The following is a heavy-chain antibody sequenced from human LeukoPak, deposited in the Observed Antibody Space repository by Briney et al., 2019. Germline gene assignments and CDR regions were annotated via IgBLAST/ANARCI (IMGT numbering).Heavy chain of an antibody. Sequence: ASVKASCKASGYTFTSYGISWVRQAPGQGLEWMGWISAYNGNTNYAQKLQGRVTMTTDTSTSTAYMELRSLRSDDTAVYYCARGKGGIAARPARLVHNWFDPWGQGTLVTVSS. CDR1: GYTFTSYG. J-gene: IGHJ5*02. V-gene: IGHV1-18*01. CDR3: ARGKGGIAARPARLVHNWFDP. D-gene: IGHD6-6*01. CDR2: ISAYNGNT.